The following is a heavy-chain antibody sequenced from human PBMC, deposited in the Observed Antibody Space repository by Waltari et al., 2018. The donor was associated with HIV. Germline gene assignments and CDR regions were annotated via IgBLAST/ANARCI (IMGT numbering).Heavy chain of an antibody. CDR3: ARVDSGSFDY. J-gene: IGHJ4*02. V-gene: IGHV3-21*01. CDR2: ISSSSSYI. Sequence: EVQLVASGGGLVKPGGSLRLSCAAYGFPFSSYSLNWVRQAPGKGLEWVSSISSSSSYIYYADSVKGRFTISRDNAKNSLYLQMNSLRAEDTAVYYCARVDSGSFDYWGQGTLVTVSS. CDR1: GFPFSSYS. D-gene: IGHD1-26*01.